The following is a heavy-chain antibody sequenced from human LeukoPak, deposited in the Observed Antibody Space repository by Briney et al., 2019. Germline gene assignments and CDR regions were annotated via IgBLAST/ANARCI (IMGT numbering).Heavy chain of an antibody. CDR2: IWYDASKK. V-gene: IGHV3-33*01. CDR1: GFTFSRNG. J-gene: IGHJ4*02. D-gene: IGHD5-18*01. CDR3: ARAVGRDASTETAMDGLDY. Sequence: PGRSRRLSCAASGFTFSRNGMHWVRQAPGKGLEWVALIWYDASKKYYADSVKGRLTISRDNSKNTLFLQINSLRAEDTALYYCARAVGRDASTETAMDGLDYWGQGTLVTVSS.